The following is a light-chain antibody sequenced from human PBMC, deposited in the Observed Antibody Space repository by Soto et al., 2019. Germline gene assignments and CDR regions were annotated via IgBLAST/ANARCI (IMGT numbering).Light chain of an antibody. CDR3: SSYVGSNNLV. Sequence: QSALTQPPSASGSPGQSVTISCTGTSSDVGGYNYVSWYQQHPGKGPKLMIYEVSKRPSGVPDRFSGSKSGNTASLTVSGLPAEDEADYYCSSYVGSNNLVFGGGTKLTVL. CDR1: SSDVGGYNY. V-gene: IGLV2-8*01. J-gene: IGLJ2*01. CDR2: EVS.